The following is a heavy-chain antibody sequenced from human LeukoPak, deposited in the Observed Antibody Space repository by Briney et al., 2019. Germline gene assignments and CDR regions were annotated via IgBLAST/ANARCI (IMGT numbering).Heavy chain of an antibody. CDR1: GYTFTSYG. D-gene: IGHD3-10*01. CDR2: ISAYNGNT. V-gene: IGHV1-18*01. Sequence: ASVKVSCKASGYTFTSYGISWVRQAPGQGLEWMGWISAYNGNTNYAQKLQGRVTMTTHTSTNTDYMEMRSLRSADTAVYYCARAMVRGVKGNWFDPWGQGTLVTVSS. J-gene: IGHJ5*02. CDR3: ARAMVRGVKGNWFDP.